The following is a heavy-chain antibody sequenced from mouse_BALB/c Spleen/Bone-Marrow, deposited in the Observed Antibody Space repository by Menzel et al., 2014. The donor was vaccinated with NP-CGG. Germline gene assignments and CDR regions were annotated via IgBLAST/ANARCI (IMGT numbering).Heavy chain of an antibody. V-gene: IGHV7-3*02. Sequence: DVHLVESGGGLVQPGGPLRLSCATSGFTFSDYYMSWVRQPPGKALEWLGFIRNKAKGYTTEYIPSVKGRFTISRDNSQSMLYLQMNTLRAEDSATYYCARDRNNDIHWYLDVWGAGTTVTVSS. D-gene: IGHD2-12*01. CDR3: ARDRNNDIHWYLDV. CDR1: GFTFSDYY. J-gene: IGHJ1*01. CDR2: IRNKAKGYTT.